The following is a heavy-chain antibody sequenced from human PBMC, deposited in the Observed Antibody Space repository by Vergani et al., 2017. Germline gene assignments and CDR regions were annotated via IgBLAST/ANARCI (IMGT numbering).Heavy chain of an antibody. CDR3: ARVYYYDSGSYYGYNWFDP. V-gene: IGHV4-30-4*08. CDR1: GGSISSGDYY. D-gene: IGHD3-10*01. Sequence: QVQLQESGPGLVKPSQTLSLTCTVSGGSISSGDYYWSWLRQPPGKGLEWIGYVYYSWSTYYNPSLKSRVTISVDTSKNQFSLKLSSVTAADTAVYYCARVYYYDSGSYYGYNWFDPWGQGTLVTVSS. J-gene: IGHJ5*02. CDR2: VYYSWST.